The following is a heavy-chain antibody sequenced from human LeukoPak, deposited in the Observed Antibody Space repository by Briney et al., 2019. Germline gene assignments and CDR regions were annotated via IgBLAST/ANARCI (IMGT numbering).Heavy chain of an antibody. J-gene: IGHJ4*02. D-gene: IGHD2/OR15-2a*01. CDR1: GFTFSNYA. V-gene: IGHV3-23*01. Sequence: GGSLRLSCAASGFTFSNYAMSWARQAPGKGLEWVSAISGRPSYADSVKGRFTISRDNSKNTLYLQVNSLRAEDTAVYYCAKALDYWYFDYWGQGTLVTVSS. CDR3: AKALDYWYFDY. CDR2: ISGRP.